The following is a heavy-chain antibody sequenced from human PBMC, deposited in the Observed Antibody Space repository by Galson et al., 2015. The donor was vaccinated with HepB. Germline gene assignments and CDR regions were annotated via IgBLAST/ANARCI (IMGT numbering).Heavy chain of an antibody. CDR2: ISSNGGST. CDR3: AKALHADYGGFDY. CDR1: GFTFSSYA. V-gene: IGHV3-64*01. J-gene: IGHJ4*02. D-gene: IGHD4-23*01. Sequence: SLRLSCAASGFTFSSYAMHWVRQAPGKGLEYVSAISSNGGSTYYANSVKGRFTISRDNSKNTLYLQMGSLRAEDTAVYYCAKALHADYGGFDYWGQGTLVTVSS.